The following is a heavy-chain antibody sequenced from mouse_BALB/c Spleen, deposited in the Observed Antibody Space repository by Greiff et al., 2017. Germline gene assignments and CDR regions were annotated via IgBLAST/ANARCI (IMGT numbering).Heavy chain of an antibody. Sequence: QVQLQQSGAELVRPGASVTLSCKASGYTFTDYEMHWVKQTPVHGLEWIGAIDPETGGTAYNQKFKGKATLTADKSSSTAYMELRSLTSEDSAVYYCTRSFHYYGYGFAYWGQGTLVTVSA. CDR3: TRSFHYYGYGFAY. CDR2: IDPETGGT. D-gene: IGHD1-2*01. V-gene: IGHV1-15*01. J-gene: IGHJ3*01. CDR1: GYTFTDYE.